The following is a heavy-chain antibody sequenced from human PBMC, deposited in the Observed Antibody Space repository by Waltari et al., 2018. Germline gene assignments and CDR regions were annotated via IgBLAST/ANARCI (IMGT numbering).Heavy chain of an antibody. Sequence: QVQLVQSGAEVKKPGSSVKVSCKASGGTFSSYAISWVRQAPGQGLEWMGGIIPFFGTANYAQKFQGRVTITADKSTSTAYMELSSLRSEDTAVYYCASPQAYCSSTSCYALYFDYWGQGTLVTVSS. V-gene: IGHV1-69*14. CDR1: GGTFSSYA. D-gene: IGHD2-2*01. CDR3: ASPQAYCSSTSCYALYFDY. J-gene: IGHJ4*02. CDR2: IIPFFGTA.